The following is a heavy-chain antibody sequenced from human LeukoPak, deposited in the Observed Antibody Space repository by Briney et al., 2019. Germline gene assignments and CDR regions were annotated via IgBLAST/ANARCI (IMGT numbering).Heavy chain of an antibody. Sequence: PGGSLRLSCAASGFTVSSNYMSWVRQAPGKGLEWVSVIYSGGSTYYADSVKGRFTISRDNSKNTLYLQMNSLRAEDTAVYYCARDMYSSSCHGYWGQGTLVTVSS. V-gene: IGHV3-66*01. CDR3: ARDMYSSSCHGY. CDR2: IYSGGST. J-gene: IGHJ4*02. D-gene: IGHD6-13*01. CDR1: GFTVSSNY.